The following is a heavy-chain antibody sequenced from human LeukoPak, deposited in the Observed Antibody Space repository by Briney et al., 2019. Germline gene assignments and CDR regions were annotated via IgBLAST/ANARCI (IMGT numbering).Heavy chain of an antibody. D-gene: IGHD4-17*01. Sequence: SSETLSLTCTVSGGSISSYYWSWLRQPPGKGLEWIGYIYYSGSTNYNPSLKSRVTISVDTSKNQFSLKLSSVTAADTAVYYCATATVTTRAYYYYMDVWGKGTTVTVSS. CDR3: ATATVTTRAYYYYMDV. CDR2: IYYSGST. CDR1: GGSISSYY. J-gene: IGHJ6*03. V-gene: IGHV4-59*08.